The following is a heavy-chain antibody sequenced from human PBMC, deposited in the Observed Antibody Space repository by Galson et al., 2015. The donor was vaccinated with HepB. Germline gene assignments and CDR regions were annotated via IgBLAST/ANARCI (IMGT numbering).Heavy chain of an antibody. D-gene: IGHD1-26*01. Sequence: SLRLSCAASGFTFRSYAMHWVRQAPGKGLEWVAVISYDGSNKYYADSVKGRFTISRDNSKNTLYLQMNRLRAEDTAVYYCARVGELLVDYWGQGTLVTVSS. CDR1: GFTFRSYA. V-gene: IGHV3-30*04. J-gene: IGHJ4*02. CDR3: ARVGELLVDY. CDR2: ISYDGSNK.